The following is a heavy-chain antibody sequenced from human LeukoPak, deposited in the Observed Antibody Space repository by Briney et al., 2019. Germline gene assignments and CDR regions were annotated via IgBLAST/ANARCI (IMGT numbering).Heavy chain of an antibody. CDR1: GFTFSSYG. CDR2: IRYDGSNK. J-gene: IGHJ5*02. D-gene: IGHD6-6*01. CDR3: AKDLSRYSSSSGEWFDP. Sequence: PGGSLRLSCAASGFTFSSYGMHWVRQAPGKGLEWEAFIRYDGSNKYYADSVKGRFTISRDNSKNTLYLQMNSLRAEDTAVYYCAKDLSRYSSSSGEWFDPWGQGTLVTVSS. V-gene: IGHV3-30*02.